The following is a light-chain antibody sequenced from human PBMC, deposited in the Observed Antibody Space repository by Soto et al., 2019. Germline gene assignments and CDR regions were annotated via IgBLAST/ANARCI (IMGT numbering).Light chain of an antibody. J-gene: IGKJ3*01. CDR1: QSVAHNF. CDR2: ATS. CDR3: QYFGVT. Sequence: VLTQSPGTLSLSPGERATLSCRASQSVAHNFLAWYQQKPGQAPRLLIYATSSRATGTPDRFSASGSGTDFTFIISRLEPEDFAVYYCQYFGVTFGPGTKVEFK. V-gene: IGKV3-20*01.